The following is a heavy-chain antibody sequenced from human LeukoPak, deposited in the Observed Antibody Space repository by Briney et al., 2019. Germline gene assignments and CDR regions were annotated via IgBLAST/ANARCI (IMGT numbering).Heavy chain of an antibody. V-gene: IGHV3-15*01. J-gene: IGHJ4*02. CDR2: IKSTTDGATT. CDR3: TDFGY. D-gene: IGHD3/OR15-3a*01. CDR1: GFTLSNAW. Sequence: KSGRSLRLSCAASGFTLSNAWMSWVRQAPGKGLEWVGRIKSTTDGATTDYAAPVKGRFTISRDDSKNTLYLQMNSLKNEDTAVYHCTDFGYWGQGTLVTVSS.